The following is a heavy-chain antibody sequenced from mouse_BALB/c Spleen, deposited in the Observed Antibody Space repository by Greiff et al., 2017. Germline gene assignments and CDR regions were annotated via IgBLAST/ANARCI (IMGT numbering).Heavy chain of an antibody. Sequence: QVQLQQPGAELVMPGASVKMSCKASGYTFTDYWMHWVKQRPGQGLEWIGAIDTSDSYTSYNQKFKGKATLTVDESSSTAYMQLSSLTSEDSAVYYCARSRDYDGLYWYFDVWGAGTTVTVSS. CDR3: ARSRDYDGLYWYFDV. CDR1: GYTFTDYW. CDR2: IDTSDSYT. V-gene: IGHV1-69*01. J-gene: IGHJ1*01. D-gene: IGHD2-4*01.